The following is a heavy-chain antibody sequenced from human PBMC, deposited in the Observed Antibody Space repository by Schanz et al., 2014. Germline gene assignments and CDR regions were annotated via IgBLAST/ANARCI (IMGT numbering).Heavy chain of an antibody. V-gene: IGHV3-23*01. CDR3: AKIERNED. CDR2: ISGSGGST. CDR1: GFTFGDYA. Sequence: EVQLLESGGGLVQPGGSLRLSCAASGFTFGDYAMTWVRQAPGKGLEWVSAISGSGGSTYYADSVRGRFTMSRDNSKNTLYLQMNSLRAEDTAVYFCAKIERNEDWGQGTLVTVSS. D-gene: IGHD1-1*01. J-gene: IGHJ4*02.